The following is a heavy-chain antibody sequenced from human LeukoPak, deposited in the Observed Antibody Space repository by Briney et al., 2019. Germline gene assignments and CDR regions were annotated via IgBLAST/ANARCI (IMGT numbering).Heavy chain of an antibody. CDR1: GFTFSNAW. D-gene: IGHD1/OR15-1a*01. J-gene: IGHJ6*02. CDR2: VNKDGSEK. Sequence: GGSLRLSCAASGFTFSNAWMTWVRQAPGKGPEWVANVNKDGSEKYHVDSVKGRFTISRDTAKNSLYLQMNNLRAEDTALYYCARNNDMDVWGQGTTVTVSS. CDR3: ARNNDMDV. V-gene: IGHV3-7*03.